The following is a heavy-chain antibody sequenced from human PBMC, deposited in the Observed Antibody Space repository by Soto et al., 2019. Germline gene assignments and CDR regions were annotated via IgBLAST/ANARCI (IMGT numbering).Heavy chain of an antibody. J-gene: IGHJ5*02. CDR1: GGSFSGYY. V-gene: IGHV4-34*01. CDR2: INHSGST. Sequence: SETLSLTCAVYGGSFSGYYWSWIRQPPGKGLEWIGEINHSGSTNYNPSLKSRVTISVDTSKNQFSLKLSSVTAADPAVYYCARELRFLEWLFWGAGWFDPWGQGTLVTVSS. CDR3: ARELRFLEWLFWGAGWFDP. D-gene: IGHD3-3*01.